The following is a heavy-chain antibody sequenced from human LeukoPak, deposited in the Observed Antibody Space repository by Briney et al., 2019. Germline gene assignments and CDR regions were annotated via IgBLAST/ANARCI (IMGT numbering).Heavy chain of an antibody. CDR3: ARDATMIVVVPHY. V-gene: IGHV1-2*02. D-gene: IGHD3-22*01. Sequence: ASVKVSCKASGYTFTGYYMHWVRQAPGQGLEWMGWINPNSGGTNYAQKLQGRVTMTTDTSTSTAYMELRSLRSDDTAVYYCARDATMIVVVPHYWGQGTLVTVSS. J-gene: IGHJ4*02. CDR2: INPNSGGT. CDR1: GYTFTGYY.